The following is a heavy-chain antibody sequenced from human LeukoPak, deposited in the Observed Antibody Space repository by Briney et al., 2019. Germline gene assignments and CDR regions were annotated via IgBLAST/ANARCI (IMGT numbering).Heavy chain of an antibody. CDR3: ARDFGVNYYYYYGMDV. J-gene: IGHJ6*04. D-gene: IGHD3-16*01. CDR2: ISSSGSTI. Sequence: GGSLRLSCAASGFTFSSYEMNWVRQAPGKGPEWVSYISSSGSTIYYADSVKGRFTISRDNAKNSLYLQMNSLRAEDTAVYYCARDFGVNYYYYYGMDVWGKGTTVTVSS. V-gene: IGHV3-48*03. CDR1: GFTFSSYE.